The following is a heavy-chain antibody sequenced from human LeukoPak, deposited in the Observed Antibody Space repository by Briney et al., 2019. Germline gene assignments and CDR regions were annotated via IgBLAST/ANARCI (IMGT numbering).Heavy chain of an antibody. J-gene: IGHJ4*02. CDR2: ISGNGGST. CDR3: AKPKYTVAGSNYFDY. Sequence: PGGSLRLSCAASGFTFSSYAMSWVRQAPGKGLEWVSGISGNGGSTYYADSVKGRFTISRDNSKNTLYLQMNSLRAEDTAVYYCAKPKYTVAGSNYFDYWGREPWSPSPQ. D-gene: IGHD6-19*01. V-gene: IGHV3-23*01. CDR1: GFTFSSYA.